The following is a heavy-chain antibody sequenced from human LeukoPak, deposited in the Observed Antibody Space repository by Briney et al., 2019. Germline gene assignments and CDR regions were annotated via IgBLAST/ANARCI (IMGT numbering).Heavy chain of an antibody. CDR3: TRMYLYESSGYRPSDY. Sequence: GGSLRLSCVTSGFTFGNYWMSWVRQAPGKGLEWVAKVKEDGSEKNYVDSVKGRFTISRDNAENAVHLEMNRLRAEDTAIYYCTRMYLYESSGYRPSDYWGQGTLVTVSS. D-gene: IGHD3-22*01. J-gene: IGHJ4*02. V-gene: IGHV3-7*01. CDR1: GFTFGNYW. CDR2: VKEDGSEK.